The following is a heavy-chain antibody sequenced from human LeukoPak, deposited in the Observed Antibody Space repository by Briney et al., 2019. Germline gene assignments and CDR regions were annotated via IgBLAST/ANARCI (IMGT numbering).Heavy chain of an antibody. D-gene: IGHD6-13*01. CDR1: GFTFSTYW. Sequence: GGSLRLSCAASGFTFSTYWMSWVRQAPGKGLEWVANIKQDGSEKYYVDSVKGRFTISRDNAKNSVYLQMNSLRAEDTAVYYCARAPIAGAGYDPFDIWGQGTMVTVSS. CDR2: IKQDGSEK. V-gene: IGHV3-7*01. J-gene: IGHJ3*02. CDR3: ARAPIAGAGYDPFDI.